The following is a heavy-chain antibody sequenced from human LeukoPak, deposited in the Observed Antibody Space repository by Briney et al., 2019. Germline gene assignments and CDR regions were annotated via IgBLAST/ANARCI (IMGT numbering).Heavy chain of an antibody. Sequence: SSETLSLTCTVSGYSISSGYHWGWIRQPPGTGLEWIGSIYHSGSTYYNPSLKSRVTISVDTSKNQFSLKLSSVTAADTAVYYCARDRDVGNAFDIWGQGTMVTVSS. CDR2: IYHSGST. CDR1: GYSISSGYH. D-gene: IGHD5-24*01. V-gene: IGHV4-38-2*02. CDR3: ARDRDVGNAFDI. J-gene: IGHJ3*02.